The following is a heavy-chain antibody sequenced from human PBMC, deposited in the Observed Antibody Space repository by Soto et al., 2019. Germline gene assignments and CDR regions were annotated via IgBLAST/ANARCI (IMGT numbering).Heavy chain of an antibody. CDR2: INHSGST. J-gene: IGHJ4*02. V-gene: IGHV4-34*01. Sequence: SETLSLTCAVYGGSFSGYYWSWIRQPPGKGLEWIGEINHSGSTNYNPSLKSRVTISVDTSKNQFSLRLSSVTAADTAVYYCARGGMDGPSLGYWGQGILVTVYS. CDR3: ARGGMDGPSLGY. CDR1: GGSFSGYY. D-gene: IGHD2-2*01.